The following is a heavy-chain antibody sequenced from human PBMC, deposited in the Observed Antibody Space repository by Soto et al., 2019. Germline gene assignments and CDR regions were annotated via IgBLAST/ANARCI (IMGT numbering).Heavy chain of an antibody. J-gene: IGHJ4*02. Sequence: SETLSLTCAVYGGSFSGYYWSWIRQPPGKGLEWIGEINHSGSTNYNPSLKSRVTISVDTSKNQFSLKLSSVTAADTAVYYCATSYGNAWYTFWGQGTQVTVSS. CDR1: GGSFSGYY. CDR3: ATSYGNAWYTF. D-gene: IGHD6-13*01. V-gene: IGHV4-34*01. CDR2: INHSGST.